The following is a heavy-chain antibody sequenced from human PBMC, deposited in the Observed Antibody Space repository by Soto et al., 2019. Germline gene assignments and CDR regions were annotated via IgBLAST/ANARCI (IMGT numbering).Heavy chain of an antibody. J-gene: IGHJ6*02. Sequence: GESLKISCKGSGYSFSSYWIGWVRQMPGKGLEWMGIIWPGDSDLKYSPSFQGQVTISADMSISTAYLQWSSLKASDTAIYYCARRHYCRGDCTINPDYYSGMDVWGQGTTVTVS. CDR3: ARRHYCRGDCTINPDYYSGMDV. V-gene: IGHV5-51*01. CDR2: IWPGDSDL. D-gene: IGHD2-21*02. CDR1: GYSFSSYW.